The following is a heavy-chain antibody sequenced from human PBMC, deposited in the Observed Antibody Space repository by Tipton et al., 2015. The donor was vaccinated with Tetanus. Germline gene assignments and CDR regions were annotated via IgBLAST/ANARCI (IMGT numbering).Heavy chain of an antibody. D-gene: IGHD6-13*01. CDR3: ARRSSSWYFFDY. V-gene: IGHV1-2*02. CDR2: INPNSGGT. Sequence: QSGPEVKKPGASVKVSCEASGYTFTGYYMHWVRQAPGQGLEWMGWINPNSGGTNYAQKFQGRVSMTRDTSISTAYMELSRPRSDDTAVYYCARRSSSWYFFDYWGQGTLVTVSS. CDR1: GYTFTGYY. J-gene: IGHJ4*02.